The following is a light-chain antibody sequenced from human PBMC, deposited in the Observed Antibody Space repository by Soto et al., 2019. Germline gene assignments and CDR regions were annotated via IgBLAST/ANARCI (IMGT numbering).Light chain of an antibody. CDR2: EVF. J-gene: IGLJ2*01. V-gene: IGLV2-14*01. CDR3: TSKTTNNTVV. CDR1: GSDVGGYTF. Sequence: QSVLTQPASVSGSPGQSITISCTGTGSDVGGYTFVSWYQHHPGEVPKLIISEVFNRPSGVSYRFSGSKSASTASLTISGLQTDDEADYYCTSKTTNNTVVFGGGTKLTVL.